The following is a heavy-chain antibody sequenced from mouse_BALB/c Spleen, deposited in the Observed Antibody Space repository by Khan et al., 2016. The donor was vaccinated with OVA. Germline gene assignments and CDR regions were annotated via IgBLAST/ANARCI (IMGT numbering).Heavy chain of an antibody. V-gene: IGHV9-3-1*01. CDR3: ARPPYWSDTLDH. J-gene: IGHJ4*01. D-gene: IGHD4-1*01. Sequence: QIQLVQSGPELKKPGETVKISCKASGYTFTNYGMNWVKQSPGKALKWMGWINTYTGEPTYADDFKGRFTFSLETSANTAYLQINNLTYEDTATYFCARPPYWSDTLDHWGQGTSVTVSA. CDR1: GYTFTNYG. CDR2: INTYTGEP.